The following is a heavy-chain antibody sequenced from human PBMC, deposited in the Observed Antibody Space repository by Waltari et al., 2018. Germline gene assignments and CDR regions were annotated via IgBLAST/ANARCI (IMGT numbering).Heavy chain of an antibody. J-gene: IGHJ3*01. CDR2: IIPIYGKP. D-gene: IGHD1-26*01. Sequence: QVHLVQSGAEVRKPGSSVKVSCKASGGTFGTYAISWVRQAPGQGLEWMGGIIPIYGKPNYAKKFQGRVNVAADELTTTAYMELSSLRSDDTAVYYCAKRIVGGPFDVWGQGTMVTVSS. CDR3: AKRIVGGPFDV. V-gene: IGHV1-69*12. CDR1: GGTFGTYA.